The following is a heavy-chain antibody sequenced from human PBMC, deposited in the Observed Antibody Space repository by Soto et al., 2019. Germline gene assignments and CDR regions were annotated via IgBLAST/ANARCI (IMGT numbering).Heavy chain of an antibody. CDR2: MYYSGTT. J-gene: IGHJ5*02. D-gene: IGHD6-19*01. Sequence: QLQLQESGPGLVKPSETLSLTCTVSGGSISSSDFYWGWLRQPPGKGLDFIGSMYYSGTTYYNPSHKNRINISLDTSKKQFSLKLSSVTAEHTPVYYWAVLDSTGNWFEPWGQGALVTGSS. CDR1: GGSISSSDFY. CDR3: AVLDSTGNWFEP. V-gene: IGHV4-39*01.